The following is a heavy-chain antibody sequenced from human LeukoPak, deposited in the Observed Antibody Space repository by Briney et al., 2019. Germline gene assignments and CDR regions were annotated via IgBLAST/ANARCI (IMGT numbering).Heavy chain of an antibody. V-gene: IGHV1-46*01. J-gene: IGHJ3*02. D-gene: IGHD2-15*01. CDR3: ARYCSGGSCYTYDAFDI. Sequence: EASVKVSCKASGYTFTSYYMHWVRQAPGQGLERMGIINPSGGSTSYAQKFQGRVTMTRDTSTSTVYMELSSLRSEDTAVYYCARYCSGGSCYTYDAFDIWGQGTMVTVSS. CDR1: GYTFTSYY. CDR2: INPSGGST.